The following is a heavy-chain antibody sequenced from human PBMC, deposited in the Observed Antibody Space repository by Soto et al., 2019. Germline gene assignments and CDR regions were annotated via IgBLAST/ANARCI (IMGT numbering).Heavy chain of an antibody. J-gene: IGHJ6*02. D-gene: IGHD3-3*01. V-gene: IGHV4-61*01. CDR2: IYYSGST. CDR3: ARLLRFLEWFPDYYYGMDV. CDR1: GGSVSSGSYH. Sequence: SETLSLTCTVSGGSVSSGSYHWSWIRQPPGEGLEWIGYIYYSGSTNYNPSLKSRVTISVDTSKNQFSLKLSSVTAADTAVYYCARLLRFLEWFPDYYYGMDVWGQGTTVT.